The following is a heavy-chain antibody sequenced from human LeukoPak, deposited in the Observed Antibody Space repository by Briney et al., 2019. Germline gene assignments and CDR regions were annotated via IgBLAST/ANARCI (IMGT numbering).Heavy chain of an antibody. D-gene: IGHD6-13*01. CDR3: ARDPLSSSSFDL. Sequence: GGSLRLSCGASGFTFSSYGMHWVRQAPGKGLEWVAFIRYDGSNKYYADSVKGRFTISRDNAKNSLYLQMNSLRAEDTAVYYCARDPLSSSSFDLWGQGTLVTVSS. J-gene: IGHJ4*02. CDR1: GFTFSSYG. CDR2: IRYDGSNK. V-gene: IGHV3-30*02.